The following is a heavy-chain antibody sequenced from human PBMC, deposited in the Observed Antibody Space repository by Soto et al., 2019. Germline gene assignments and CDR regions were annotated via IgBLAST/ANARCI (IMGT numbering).Heavy chain of an antibody. D-gene: IGHD5-12*01. V-gene: IGHV4-34*01. Sequence: SETLSLTCAVYGGSFSGYYWSWIRQPPGKGLEWIGEINHSGSTNYNPSLKSRVTISVDTSKNQFSLKLSSVTAADTAVYYCASGWIVATTKSRNDAFDIWGQGTMVTVSS. CDR1: GGSFSGYY. CDR2: INHSGST. J-gene: IGHJ3*02. CDR3: ASGWIVATTKSRNDAFDI.